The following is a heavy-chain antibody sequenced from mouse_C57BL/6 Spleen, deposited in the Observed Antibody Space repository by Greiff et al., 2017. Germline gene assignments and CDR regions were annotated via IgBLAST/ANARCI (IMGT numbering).Heavy chain of an antibody. D-gene: IGHD3-2*02. Sequence: VQLQQSGPELVKPGASVKIPCKASGYTFTDYNMDWVKQSHGKSLEWIGDINPNNGGTIYNQKFKGKATLTVDKASSTAYMELRSLTSEDTAVYYCARPDSSGYAWFAYWGQGTLVTVSA. CDR3: ARPDSSGYAWFAY. J-gene: IGHJ3*01. CDR1: GYTFTDYN. V-gene: IGHV1-18*01. CDR2: INPNNGGT.